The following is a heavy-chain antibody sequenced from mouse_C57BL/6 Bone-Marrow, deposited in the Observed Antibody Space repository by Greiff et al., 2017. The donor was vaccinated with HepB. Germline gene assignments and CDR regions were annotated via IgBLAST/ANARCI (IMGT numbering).Heavy chain of an antibody. Sequence: EVHLVESGGGLVKPGGSLKLSCAASGFTFSDYGMHWVRQAPEKGLEWVAYISSGSSTIYYADTVKGRFTISRDNAKNTLFLQMTSLRSEDTAMYYCARLITTVVGDYAMDYWGQGTSVTVSS. J-gene: IGHJ4*01. CDR2: ISSGSSTI. CDR1: GFTFSDYG. V-gene: IGHV5-17*01. D-gene: IGHD1-1*01. CDR3: ARLITTVVGDYAMDY.